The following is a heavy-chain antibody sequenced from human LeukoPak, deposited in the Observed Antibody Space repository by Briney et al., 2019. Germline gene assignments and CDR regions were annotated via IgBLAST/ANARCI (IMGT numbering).Heavy chain of an antibody. J-gene: IGHJ4*02. V-gene: IGHV4-38-2*01. CDR1: GFTFSSYS. D-gene: IGHD4-11*01. CDR2: VYQSGIT. Sequence: PGGSLRLSCAASGFTFSSYSMNWVRQAPGKGLEWIGNVYQSGITYYNASLKSRVTISVDTSKNQFSLKLNSVTAADTAVYYCARRYSNSYFDYWGQGTLVTVSS. CDR3: ARRYSNSYFDY.